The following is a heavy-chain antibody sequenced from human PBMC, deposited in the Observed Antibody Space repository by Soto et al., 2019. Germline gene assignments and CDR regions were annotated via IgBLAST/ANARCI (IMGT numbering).Heavy chain of an antibody. CDR3: ARDPLRYSSSDHYYFDY. V-gene: IGHV3-11*06. CDR1: GFTFSDYY. CDR2: ISSSSSYT. Sequence: GGSLRLSCAASGFTFSDYYMSWIRQAPGKGLEWVSYISSSSSYTNYADSVKGRFTISRDNAKNSLYLQMNSLRAEDTAVYYCARDPLRYSSSDHYYFDYWGPGTLVTVSS. J-gene: IGHJ4*02. D-gene: IGHD6-6*01.